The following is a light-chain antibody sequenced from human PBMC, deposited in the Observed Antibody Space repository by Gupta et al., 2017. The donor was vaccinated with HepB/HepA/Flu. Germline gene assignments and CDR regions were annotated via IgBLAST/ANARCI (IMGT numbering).Light chain of an antibody. Sequence: TNGYHYLDWYLQRPGKSPHLLIYVGSNRACGVPARFTGSGSGTNFTLKISRVEAEDVGIYYCMRCLEPPSSFGQRTSLEVK. V-gene: IGKV2-28*01. J-gene: IGKJ2*03. CDR1: TNGYHY. CDR2: VGS. CDR3: MRCLEPPSS.